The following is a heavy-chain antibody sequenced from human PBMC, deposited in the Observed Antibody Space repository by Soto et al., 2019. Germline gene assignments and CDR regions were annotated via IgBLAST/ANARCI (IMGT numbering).Heavy chain of an antibody. J-gene: IGHJ4*02. V-gene: IGHV3-7*03. D-gene: IGHD3-22*01. CDR2: IKQDGSEK. CDR1: AFTFSTYW. CDR3: ARGSTYYYDSSGYYIYYFDY. Sequence: GGSLRLSCAASAFTFSTYWMSWVRQAPGKGLEWVANIKQDGSEKYYVDSVKGRFTISRDNAKNSLYLQMNSLRAEDTAVYYCARGSTYYYDSSGYYIYYFDYWGQGTLVTVSS.